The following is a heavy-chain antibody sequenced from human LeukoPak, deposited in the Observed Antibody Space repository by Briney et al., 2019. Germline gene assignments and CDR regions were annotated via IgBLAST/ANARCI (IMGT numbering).Heavy chain of an antibody. J-gene: IGHJ4*02. CDR1: GGSISSSTW. D-gene: IGHD3-3*01. V-gene: IGHV4-4*02. CDR2: IFHSGST. Sequence: SETLSLTCAVSGGSISSSTWWTWVRQPPGKGLEWIGEIFHSGSTNSNPSLKSRLTTSVDESKHEFSLKLTSVTAADTAVYYCASGALLSRYLEYWGQGTLVTVSS. CDR3: ASGALLSRYLEY.